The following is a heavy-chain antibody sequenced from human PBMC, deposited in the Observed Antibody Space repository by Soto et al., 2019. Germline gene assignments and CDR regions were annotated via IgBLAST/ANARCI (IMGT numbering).Heavy chain of an antibody. V-gene: IGHV4-39*07. CDR3: ARAASFYYDNTGYYHFDY. CDR1: GGSISNTSYY. D-gene: IGHD3-22*01. Sequence: PSETLSLTCTVSGGSISNTSYYWGWIRQPPGKGLEWIGTIYYSGSTYYNPSLKSRVIISVDTSKNQYSLRLRSVTAADTAVYYFARAASFYYDNTGYYHFDYWGQGSLVTVSS. CDR2: IYYSGST. J-gene: IGHJ4*02.